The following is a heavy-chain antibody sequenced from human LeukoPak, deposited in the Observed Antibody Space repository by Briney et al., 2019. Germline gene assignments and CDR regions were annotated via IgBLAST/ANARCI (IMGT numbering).Heavy chain of an antibody. V-gene: IGHV4-39*01. CDR2: IHYSGGT. D-gene: IGHD2-8*02. CDR1: GGSISSGTYF. CDR3: ARSLYGWGVKLDF. Sequence: SETLSLTCTVSGGSISSGTYFWGWIRQPPGKGLEWIGSIHYSGGTYYNPSLKSRVTMSVDTSKNQFSLKLSSVTAADTAVYYCARSLYGWGVKLDFWGQGTLVTVSS. J-gene: IGHJ4*02.